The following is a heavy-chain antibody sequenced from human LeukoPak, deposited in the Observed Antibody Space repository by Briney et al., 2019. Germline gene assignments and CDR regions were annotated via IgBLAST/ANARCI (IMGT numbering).Heavy chain of an antibody. CDR2: IYYSGST. CDR3: ARKHPHAFDI. J-gene: IGHJ3*02. Sequence: SETLSLTCTVSGGSISSSSYYWGWIRQPPGKGLEWIGSIYYSGSTYYNPSLKSRVTISVDRSKNQFSLKLSSVTAADTAVYYCARKHPHAFDIWGQGTMVTVSS. CDR1: GGSISSSSYY. V-gene: IGHV4-39*07.